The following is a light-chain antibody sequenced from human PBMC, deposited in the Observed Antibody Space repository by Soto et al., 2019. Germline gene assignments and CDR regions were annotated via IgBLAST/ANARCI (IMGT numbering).Light chain of an antibody. CDR1: QSISSY. V-gene: IGKV1-39*01. Sequence: DIQMTQSPSSLSASVGDRVTITCRASQSISSYLNWYQQKPGKAPKLLIYAASSLQSGVPSRFSGSGSGTDFTLTISSLQPEDFATYYCQQSYSTRGGVLFGGGTKVEIK. CDR3: QQSYSTRGGVL. CDR2: AAS. J-gene: IGKJ4*01.